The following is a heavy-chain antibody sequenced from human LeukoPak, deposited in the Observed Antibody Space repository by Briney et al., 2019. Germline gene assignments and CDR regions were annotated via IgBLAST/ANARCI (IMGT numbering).Heavy chain of an antibody. J-gene: IGHJ4*02. D-gene: IGHD2-8*01. CDR3: VKGAYPQLYAWGATTFDY. V-gene: IGHV3-9*01. CDR2: ISWNSRSV. Sequence: GGSLRLSCVASGFIFDDYALHWVRQVPGRGLEWVSGISWNSRSVGYVDSAQGRFTISRDNAKNSLFLQMNSLRPDDTALYYCVKGAYPQLYAWGATTFDYWGRGTRVIVSS. CDR1: GFIFDDYA.